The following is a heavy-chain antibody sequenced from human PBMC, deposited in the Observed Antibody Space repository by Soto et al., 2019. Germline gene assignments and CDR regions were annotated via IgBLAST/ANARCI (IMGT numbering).Heavy chain of an antibody. Sequence: EVPLVASGGGLVQPGGSLRLSCAASGFTFRNYWMHWVRPAPGKGLVWVSRVTSDGSSTNYADSVKGRFTISRANAKNTLYLQMNSLRAEDTAVYYCVRDNWNSYWGQGTLVTVSS. J-gene: IGHJ4*02. D-gene: IGHD1-1*01. CDR2: VTSDGSST. V-gene: IGHV3-74*01. CDR1: GFTFRNYW. CDR3: VRDNWNSY.